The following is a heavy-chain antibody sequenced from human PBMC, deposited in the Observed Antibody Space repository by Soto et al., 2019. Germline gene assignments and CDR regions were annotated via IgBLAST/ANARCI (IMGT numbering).Heavy chain of an antibody. D-gene: IGHD3-3*01. CDR1: GFTFSDYG. Sequence: QLQLVESGGGVVQPGRSLRLSCAASGFTFSDYGMHWVRQAPGTGLEWVAVISYDGSDKYYADSVKGRITISRDNSKNRLYLQMNSLRAEDTAVYYCATMERLFDYWGQGTLVTVSS. CDR3: ATMERLFDY. J-gene: IGHJ4*02. V-gene: IGHV3-30*03. CDR2: ISYDGSDK.